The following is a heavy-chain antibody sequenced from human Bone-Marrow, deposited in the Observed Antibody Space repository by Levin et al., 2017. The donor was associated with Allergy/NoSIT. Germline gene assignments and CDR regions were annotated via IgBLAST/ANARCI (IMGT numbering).Heavy chain of an antibody. CDR3: ATVLPGARMDV. Sequence: SETLSLTCVDVGGSFTDYFWSWIRQAPGKGLEWIGEISHSGDTYYNPSLKSRVTLSVDTSKNQISLTLSSVTAADTAVYYCATVLPGARMDVWGRGTMVIVSS. J-gene: IGHJ6*02. D-gene: IGHD1-14*01. V-gene: IGHV4-34*01. CDR2: ISHSGDT. CDR1: GGSFTDYF.